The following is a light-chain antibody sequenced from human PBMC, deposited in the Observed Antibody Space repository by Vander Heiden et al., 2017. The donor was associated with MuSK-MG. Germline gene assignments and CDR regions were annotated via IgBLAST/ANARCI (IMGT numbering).Light chain of an antibody. CDR1: QDISNY. CDR2: DAS. V-gene: IGKV1-33*01. J-gene: IGKJ3*01. CDR3: QQYDNLPFT. Sequence: DIQMTQSPSSLSASVGDRVTITCQASQDISNYLNWYQQEPGKAPKVLINDASNLETGVPSRFSGSGSGTDFTFTISSLQPEDIATYYCQQYDNLPFTFGHGTKVEIK.